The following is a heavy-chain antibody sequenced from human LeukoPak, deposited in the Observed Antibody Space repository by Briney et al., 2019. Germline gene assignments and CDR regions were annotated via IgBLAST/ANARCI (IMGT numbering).Heavy chain of an antibody. CDR1: GFSISNSA. Sequence: GGSLRLSCAVSGFSISNSAMHWVRRDPGKGLEWVAAISNDGSTKDYADSVKGRLSISRDNIQNTMSVQLNSLRAEDTAVYYCARGRSYYTDAPIDFWGRGTLSPSPQ. CDR3: ARGRSYYTDAPIDF. D-gene: IGHD3-3*01. J-gene: IGHJ4*02. V-gene: IGHV3-30*04. CDR2: ISNDGSTK.